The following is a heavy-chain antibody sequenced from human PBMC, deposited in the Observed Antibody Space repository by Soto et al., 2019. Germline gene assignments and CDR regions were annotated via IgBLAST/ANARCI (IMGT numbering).Heavy chain of an antibody. CDR2: MNPNSGNT. D-gene: IGHD6-6*01. V-gene: IGHV1-8*01. CDR3: ARDCIAARPSLDRYYYYGMDV. Sequence: ASVKVSCKASGYTFTSYDINWVRQATGQGLEWMGWMNPNSGNTGYAQKFQGRVTMTRNTSISTAYMELSSLRSEDTAVYYCARDCIAARPSLDRYYYYGMDVWGQGTTVTVSS. CDR1: GYTFTSYD. J-gene: IGHJ6*02.